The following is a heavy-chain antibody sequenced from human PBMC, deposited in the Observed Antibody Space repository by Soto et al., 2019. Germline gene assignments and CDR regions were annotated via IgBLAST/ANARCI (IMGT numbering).Heavy chain of an antibody. V-gene: IGHV5-51*01. CDR2: IYPGDSDT. D-gene: IGHD1-20*01. Sequence: GESLKISCKGSGYSFTSYWIGWVRQMPGKGLEWMRIIYPGDSDTRYSPSFQGQVTISADKSISTAYLQWSSLKASDTAMYYCARPRGYNWNPDAFDIWGQGTMVTVSS. CDR1: GYSFTSYW. CDR3: ARPRGYNWNPDAFDI. J-gene: IGHJ3*02.